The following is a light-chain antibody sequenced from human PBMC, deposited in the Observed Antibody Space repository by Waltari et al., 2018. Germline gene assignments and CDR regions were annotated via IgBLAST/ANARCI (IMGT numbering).Light chain of an antibody. CDR3: YSYAGGRV. Sequence: QSALTQPASVSGSPGQSITISCTGSSSDVGSSNLVSWYLQHPGKAPKFKIYEVTKRPSGVFNRFSGSKSGNTASLTISGLQAEDEADYYCYSYAGGRVFGTGTKVTVL. CDR2: EVT. CDR1: SSDVGSSNL. J-gene: IGLJ1*01. V-gene: IGLV2-23*02.